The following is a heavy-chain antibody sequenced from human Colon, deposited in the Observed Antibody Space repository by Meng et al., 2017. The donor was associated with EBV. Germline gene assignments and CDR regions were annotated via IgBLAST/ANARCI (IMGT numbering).Heavy chain of an antibody. J-gene: IGHJ4*02. Sequence: QVQLVQSGSDLTKPGASVKVSCKASGYSLTSYGINWVRQAPGQGLEWMGWINTNTGDPTYAQAFTGRFVFSFDTSLNTAYLQISNLKAEDTAVYYCARDLRAVGKDLDYWGQGTMVTVSA. CDR3: ARDLRAVGKDLDY. CDR1: GYSLTSYG. CDR2: INTNTGDP. D-gene: IGHD4-23*01. V-gene: IGHV7-4-1*02.